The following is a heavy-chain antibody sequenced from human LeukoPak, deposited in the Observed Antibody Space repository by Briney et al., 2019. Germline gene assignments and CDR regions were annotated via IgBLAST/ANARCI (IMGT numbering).Heavy chain of an antibody. CDR1: GFTFSSYA. CDR2: ISGSGGST. D-gene: IGHD6-19*01. V-gene: IGHV3-23*01. CDR3: AKSSGGYYYYYYGMDD. J-gene: IGHJ6*02. Sequence: GGSLRLSCAASGFTFSSYAMSWVRQAPGKGLEWVSAISGSGGSTYYAGSVKGRFTISRDNSKNTLYLQMNSLRAEDTAVYYCAKSSGGYYYYYYGMDDWGQGTTVTVSS.